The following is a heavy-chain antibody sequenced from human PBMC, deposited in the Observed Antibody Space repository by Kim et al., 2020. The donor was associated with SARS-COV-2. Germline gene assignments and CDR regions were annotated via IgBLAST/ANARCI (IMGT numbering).Heavy chain of an antibody. CDR2: FDPEDGET. D-gene: IGHD6-13*01. J-gene: IGHJ5*02. CDR3: ATINQSVYSSSWYGYNWFDP. Sequence: ASVKVSCKVSGYTLTELSMHWVRQAPGKGLEWMGGFDPEDGETIYAQKFQGRVTMTEDTSTDTAYMELSSLRSEDTAVYYCATINQSVYSSSWYGYNWFDPWGQGTLVTVSS. CDR1: GYTLTELS. V-gene: IGHV1-24*01.